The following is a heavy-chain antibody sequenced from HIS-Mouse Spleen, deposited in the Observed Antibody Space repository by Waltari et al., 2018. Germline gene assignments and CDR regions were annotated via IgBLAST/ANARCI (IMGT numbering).Heavy chain of an antibody. Sequence: QVQLQESGPGLVKPSETLSLTCTVPGGSISSYYWSWIRQPPGKGLEWIGYIYYSGSTNYNPSLKSRVTISVDTSKNQFSLKLSSVTAADTAVYYCARGGLLAATYYFDYWGQGTLVTVSS. D-gene: IGHD2-15*01. CDR1: GGSISSYY. V-gene: IGHV4-59*08. CDR2: IYYSGST. CDR3: ARGGLLAATYYFDY. J-gene: IGHJ4*02.